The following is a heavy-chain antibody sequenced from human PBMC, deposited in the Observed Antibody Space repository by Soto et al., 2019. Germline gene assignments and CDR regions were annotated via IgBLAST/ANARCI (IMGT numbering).Heavy chain of an antibody. CDR1: GYTFTSYY. D-gene: IGHD2-8*01. V-gene: IGHV1-46*01. J-gene: IGHJ6*02. CDR2: INPSGGST. Sequence: ASVKVSCKASGYTFTSYYMHWVRQAPGQGLEWMGIINPSGGSTSYAQKFQGRVTMTRDTSTSTVYMELSSLRSEDTAVYYCARDCMLLRERPYRYYGKDGWGQGTTVTVAS. CDR3: ARDCMLLRERPYRYYGKDG.